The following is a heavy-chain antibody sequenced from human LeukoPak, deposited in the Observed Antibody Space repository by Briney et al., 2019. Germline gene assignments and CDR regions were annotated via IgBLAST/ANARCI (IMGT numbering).Heavy chain of an antibody. CDR3: ARGFVAGDYYYYYGMDV. CDR1: GYSFTSYW. V-gene: IGHV5-51*01. CDR2: FYPGDSDT. J-gene: IGHJ6*02. Sequence: GESLKISCKGSGYSFTSYWIGWVRQMPGKGLEWMGIFYPGDSDTRYSPSFQGQVTISADKSISTAYLQWSSLKASDTAMYYCARGFVAGDYYYYYGMDVWGQGTTVTVSS. D-gene: IGHD6-19*01.